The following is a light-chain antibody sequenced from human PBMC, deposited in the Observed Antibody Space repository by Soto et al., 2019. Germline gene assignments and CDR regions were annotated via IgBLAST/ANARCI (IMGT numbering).Light chain of an antibody. CDR1: QSVSSSY. J-gene: IGKJ3*01. CDR2: GAS. V-gene: IGKV3-20*01. CDR3: QQYGSSPCT. Sequence: EIVLTQSPGTLSLSPGERATLSCRASQSVSSSYLAWYQQKPGQAPRLLIYGASSRATGIPDRFSGSESGTDFTLTISRLEPEDFAVYYCQQYGSSPCTVGPGTKVDSK.